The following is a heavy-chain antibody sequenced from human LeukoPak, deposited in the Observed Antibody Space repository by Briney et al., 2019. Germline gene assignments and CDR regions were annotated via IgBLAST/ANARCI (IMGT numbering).Heavy chain of an antibody. D-gene: IGHD6-19*01. V-gene: IGHV3-23*01. CDR2: VTGTGDST. CDR1: GFTFSNYG. Sequence: GGSLRLSCAASGFTFSNYGMSWVRQAPGKGLEWVSAVTGTGDSTYYADSVKGRFTISRDNSKNTLYLQMNSLRGEDTAIYYCAKNGYSSGWYPENWGQGTLVTVSS. J-gene: IGHJ4*02. CDR3: AKNGYSSGWYPEN.